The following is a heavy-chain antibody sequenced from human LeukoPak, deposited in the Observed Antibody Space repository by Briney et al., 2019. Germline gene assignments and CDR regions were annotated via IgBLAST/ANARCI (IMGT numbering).Heavy chain of an antibody. Sequence: GGSLRLSCAASGFTFSNNGMSWVRQSPGRGLEWVSGISGGGDTTYYAESVKGRFTISRDNSKNTLFLQMTSLTAEDTAVYYCAKTNGYYDYWGQGTLVAVSS. CDR1: GFTFSNNG. CDR2: ISGGGDTT. D-gene: IGHD3-22*01. CDR3: AKTNGYYDY. V-gene: IGHV3-23*01. J-gene: IGHJ4*02.